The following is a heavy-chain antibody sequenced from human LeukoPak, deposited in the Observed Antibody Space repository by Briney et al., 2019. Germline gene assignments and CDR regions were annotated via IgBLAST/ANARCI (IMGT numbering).Heavy chain of an antibody. CDR3: ARASNTAMDY. Sequence: GGSLRLSCAASGFTFSSYSMNWVRQAPGKGLEWVSYISSSSSTIYYADSVKGRFPISRDNAKNSLYLQMNSLRAEDTAVYYCARASNTAMDYWGQGTLVTVSS. D-gene: IGHD5-18*01. CDR1: GFTFSSYS. J-gene: IGHJ4*02. V-gene: IGHV3-48*01. CDR2: ISSSSSTI.